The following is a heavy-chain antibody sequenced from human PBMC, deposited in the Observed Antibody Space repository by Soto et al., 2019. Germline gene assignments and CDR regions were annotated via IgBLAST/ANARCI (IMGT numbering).Heavy chain of an antibody. Sequence: QVQLQESGQGLVKPSETLSLTCSISGGSIRDYQWSWIRQPPGKGLEWIGYIYYSGRTNYNHSLKSRVTISLDTSTKQFSLRLRSVTAADTAVYYCARMRGWGERSPYIDDWGQGAMVTVSS. CDR3: ARMRGWGERSPYIDD. CDR2: IYYSGRT. D-gene: IGHD3-16*01. V-gene: IGHV4-59*01. CDR1: GGSIRDYQ. J-gene: IGHJ4*02.